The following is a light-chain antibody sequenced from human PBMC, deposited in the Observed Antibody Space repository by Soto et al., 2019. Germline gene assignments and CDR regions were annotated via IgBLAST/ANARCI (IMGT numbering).Light chain of an antibody. Sequence: QSVLTQPASVSGSPGQSITISCTGTSSDVGGYNYVSWYQQHPGKAPKLMIYEVSNRPSGVSNRFSGSKSGNTASLTISGLQAEDVADYYCSSYTSSSPYVFGTGTKVTVL. CDR2: EVS. V-gene: IGLV2-14*01. J-gene: IGLJ1*01. CDR1: SSDVGGYNY. CDR3: SSYTSSSPYV.